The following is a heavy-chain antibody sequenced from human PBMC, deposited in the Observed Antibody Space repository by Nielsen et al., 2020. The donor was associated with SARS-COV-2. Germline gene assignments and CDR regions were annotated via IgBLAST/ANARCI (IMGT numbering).Heavy chain of an antibody. CDR2: IFHSGST. V-gene: IGHV4-4*02. Sequence: SETLSLTCAVSGGSISSSDWWTWVRQSPGKGLEWIGEIFHSGSTNYNPSLKSRVTISVDKSKNQFSLKLRSMTAADTAVYYCARDQAAAGMWYFDYWGQGTQVTVSS. CDR1: GGSISSSDW. CDR3: ARDQAAAGMWYFDY. D-gene: IGHD6-13*01. J-gene: IGHJ4*02.